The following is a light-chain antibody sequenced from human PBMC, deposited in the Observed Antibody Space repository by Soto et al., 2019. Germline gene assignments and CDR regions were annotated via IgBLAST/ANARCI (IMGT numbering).Light chain of an antibody. CDR1: SSDVGAYNY. CDR3: SSYTSTNTLV. V-gene: IGLV2-14*01. Sequence: QSVLTQPASVSGSPGQSITISCTGTSSDVGAYNYVSWYQQYPGKAPKLIIYDVSNRPSGVSNRFSGSKSGNTASLTISGLQAEDEADYYCSSYTSTNTLVFGGGTKVTVL. J-gene: IGLJ2*01. CDR2: DVS.